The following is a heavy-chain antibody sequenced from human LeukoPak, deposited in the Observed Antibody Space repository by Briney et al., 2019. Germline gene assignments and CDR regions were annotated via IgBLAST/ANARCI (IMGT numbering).Heavy chain of an antibody. CDR2: ISWNSGSI. CDR3: AKDLAAAGTGGAFDI. V-gene: IGHV3-9*03. Sequence: PGGSLRLSCAVSGFTFDDYAMHWVRQAPGKGLEWVSGISWNSGSIGYADSVKGRFTISRDNAKNSLYLQMNSLRAEDMALYYCAKDLAAAGTGGAFDIWGHGTMVTVSS. J-gene: IGHJ3*02. D-gene: IGHD6-13*01. CDR1: GFTFDDYA.